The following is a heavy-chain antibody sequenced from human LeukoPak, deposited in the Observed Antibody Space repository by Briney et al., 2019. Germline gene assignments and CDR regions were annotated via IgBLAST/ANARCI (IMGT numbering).Heavy chain of an antibody. J-gene: IGHJ5*01. Sequence: SQTLSLTCAISGDIVSTNSATWTWLRQSPSRGLEWLGRTYYRSKWYNDYAVSMKSRITINPDTSKNQFSLQLNSVTPEDTAVYYCARLVGASWFDSWGQGTLVAVSS. V-gene: IGHV6-1*01. D-gene: IGHD1-26*01. CDR3: ARLVGASWFDS. CDR2: TYYRSKWYN. CDR1: GDIVSTNSAT.